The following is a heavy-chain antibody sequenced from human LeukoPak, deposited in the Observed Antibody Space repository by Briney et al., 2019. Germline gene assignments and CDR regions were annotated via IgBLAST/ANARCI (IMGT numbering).Heavy chain of an antibody. Sequence: PGGSLRLSCAASGFTFSSYWMSWVRQVPGKGLEWVANIKQDGSEKYYVDSVKGRFTISRDNAKNSLYLQMNSLRAEDTAVYYCAREPVLRYFDWLHTSHFDYWGQGTLVTVSS. D-gene: IGHD3-9*01. CDR3: AREPVLRYFDWLHTSHFDY. CDR1: GFTFSSYW. V-gene: IGHV3-7*01. J-gene: IGHJ4*02. CDR2: IKQDGSEK.